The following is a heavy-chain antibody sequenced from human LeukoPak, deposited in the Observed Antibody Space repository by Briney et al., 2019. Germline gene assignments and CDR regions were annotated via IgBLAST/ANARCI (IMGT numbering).Heavy chain of an antibody. Sequence: SETLSLTCAVYGGSFSGYYWSWIRQPPGKGLEWVGTISYTGSTYYNPSLNSRLTISIDTSKTQFSLKLSSVTAADTAVYYCARHVYGSGSYLGYGVDVWGQGTTVTVS. J-gene: IGHJ6*02. CDR1: GGSFSGYY. V-gene: IGHV4-34*01. CDR2: ISYTGST. CDR3: ARHVYGSGSYLGYGVDV. D-gene: IGHD3-10*01.